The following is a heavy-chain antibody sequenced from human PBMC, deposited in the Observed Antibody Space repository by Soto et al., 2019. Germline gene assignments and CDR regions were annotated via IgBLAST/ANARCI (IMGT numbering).Heavy chain of an antibody. CDR1: GGSFSGYY. CDR2: INHSGST. CDR3: ASVSGLCVVPSAMQSFEPNFDY. V-gene: IGHV4-34*01. D-gene: IGHD2-2*01. J-gene: IGHJ4*02. Sequence: PSETLSLTCAVYGGSFSGYYWSWIRQPPGKGLEWIGEINHSGSTNYNPSLKSRVTISVDTSKNQFSLKLSSVTAADTAAYYCASVSGLCVVPSAMQSFEPNFDYWAQRTLVTVSS.